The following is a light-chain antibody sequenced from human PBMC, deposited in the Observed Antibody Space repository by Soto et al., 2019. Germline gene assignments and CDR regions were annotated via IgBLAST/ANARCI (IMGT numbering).Light chain of an antibody. CDR3: QPHNNWPVVT. J-gene: IGKJ4*01. CDR2: GAS. V-gene: IGKV3-15*01. Sequence: EIVMTQSPATLSVSPGERATLSCRASQSVSSNLAWYQQKPGQAPRLLIYGASTRATGIPARFSGSGSGTEFTLTISSLQSEDFATYYCQPHNNWPVVTFGGGTRVEIK. CDR1: QSVSSN.